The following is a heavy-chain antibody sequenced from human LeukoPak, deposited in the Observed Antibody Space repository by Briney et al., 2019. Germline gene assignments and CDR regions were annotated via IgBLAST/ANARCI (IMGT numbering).Heavy chain of an antibody. Sequence: ASVTVSCKVSGYTLTELSMHWVRQAPGKGVEWMGGFDPEDGETIYAQKFQGRVTMTEDTSTDTAYMELSSLRSEDTAVYYCVQMCSGCPPYFQHWGQGTLVTVSS. D-gene: IGHD6-19*01. CDR3: VQMCSGCPPYFQH. V-gene: IGHV1-24*01. CDR1: GYTLTELS. J-gene: IGHJ1*01. CDR2: FDPEDGET.